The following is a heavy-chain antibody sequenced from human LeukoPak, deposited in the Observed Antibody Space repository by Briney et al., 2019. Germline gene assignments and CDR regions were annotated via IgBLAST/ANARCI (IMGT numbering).Heavy chain of an antibody. Sequence: PSETLSLTCTVSGGSISSYYWSWIRQPPGKGLEWIGYIYYSGSTNYNPSLKSRVTISVDTSKNQFSLKLSSVTAADAAVYYCARQGRYCSGGSCLNAFDIWGQGTMVTVSS. CDR1: GGSISSYY. V-gene: IGHV4-59*08. J-gene: IGHJ3*02. CDR2: IYYSGST. D-gene: IGHD2-15*01. CDR3: ARQGRYCSGGSCLNAFDI.